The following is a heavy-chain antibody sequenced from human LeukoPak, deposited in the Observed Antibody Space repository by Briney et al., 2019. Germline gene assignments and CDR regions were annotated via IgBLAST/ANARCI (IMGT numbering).Heavy chain of an antibody. CDR2: IYYSGST. D-gene: IGHD5-24*01. CDR1: GGSISSYY. V-gene: IGHV4-59*01. CDR3: ARAGRDGYNHDY. J-gene: IGHJ4*02. Sequence: SETLSLTCTVSGGSISSYYWSWIRQPPGKGLEWIGYIYYSGSTNYNPSLKSRVTISVDTSKNQFPLKLSSVTAADTAVYYCARAGRDGYNHDYWGQGTLVTVSS.